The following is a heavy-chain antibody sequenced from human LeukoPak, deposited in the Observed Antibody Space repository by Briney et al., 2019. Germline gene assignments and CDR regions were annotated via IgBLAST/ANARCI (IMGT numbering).Heavy chain of an antibody. D-gene: IGHD4-17*01. CDR3: ARDDYGDYGLDY. J-gene: IGHJ4*02. Sequence: IGRIYTSGSTNYNPSLKSRVTMSVDTSKNQFSLKLSSVTAADTAVYYCARDDYGDYGLDYWGQGTLVTVSS. V-gene: IGHV4-4*07. CDR2: IYTSGST.